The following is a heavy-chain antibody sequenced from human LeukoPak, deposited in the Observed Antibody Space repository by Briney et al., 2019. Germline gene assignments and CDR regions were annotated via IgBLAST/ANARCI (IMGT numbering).Heavy chain of an antibody. CDR2: ISSNGGST. V-gene: IGHV3-64*01. D-gene: IGHD5-12*01. Sequence: GGSLRLSCAASGFTFSSYAMHWVRQAPGKGLEYVSAISSNGGSTYYANSVKGRFTISRDNSKNTLYLQMGSLRAEDMAVYYCARGDIKDYWGQGTMVTVSS. J-gene: IGHJ4*03. CDR1: GFTFSSYA. CDR3: ARGDIKDY.